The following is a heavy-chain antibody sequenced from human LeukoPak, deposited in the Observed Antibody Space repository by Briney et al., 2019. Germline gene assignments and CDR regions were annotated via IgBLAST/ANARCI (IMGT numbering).Heavy chain of an antibody. CDR3: TTLRGYSSF. D-gene: IGHD5-18*01. CDR1: GFTFSNAW. Sequence: GGSLRLSCAASGFTFSNAWMNWVRQAPGKGLEWDGRIKSKTDGGTTDYAAPVKGRFTISRDDSKNTLYLQMNSLKTEDTAVYYCTTLRGYSSFWGQGTLVTVSS. V-gene: IGHV3-15*07. CDR2: IKSKTDGGTT. J-gene: IGHJ4*02.